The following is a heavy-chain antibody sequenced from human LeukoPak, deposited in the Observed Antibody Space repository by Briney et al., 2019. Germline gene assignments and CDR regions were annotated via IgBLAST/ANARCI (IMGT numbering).Heavy chain of an antibody. V-gene: IGHV3-23*01. D-gene: IGHD1-26*01. J-gene: IGHJ4*02. Sequence: GGSLRLSCAASGFTFSSYAMSWVRQAPGKGLEWVSAISGSGGSTYYADSVKGRFTISRDNSKNTPYLQMNSLRAEDTAVYYCAKDSVGSGSYWCFDYWGQGTLVTVSS. CDR3: AKDSVGSGSYWCFDY. CDR2: ISGSGGST. CDR1: GFTFSSYA.